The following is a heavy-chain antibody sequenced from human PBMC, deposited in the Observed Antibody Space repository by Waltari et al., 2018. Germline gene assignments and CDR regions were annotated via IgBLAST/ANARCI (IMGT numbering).Heavy chain of an antibody. V-gene: IGHV4-39*02. J-gene: IGHJ3*01. CDR1: GGSLSSNRHY. Sequence: QLQLQESGPGLGKPSETLSLTCNGSGGSLSSNRHYGAWIRQPPGQGLEWIGTMSDRGAPYSTPSPKSRVTVSRDTSKNHLSLKLDSVPAADTAVYYCATYIGASIGTAAFDVWGQGTMVTVSS. CDR2: MSDRGAP. D-gene: IGHD5-12*01. CDR3: ATYIGASIGTAAFDV.